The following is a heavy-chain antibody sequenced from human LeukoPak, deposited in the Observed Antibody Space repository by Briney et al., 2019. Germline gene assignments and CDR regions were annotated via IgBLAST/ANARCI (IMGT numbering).Heavy chain of an antibody. CDR1: GYILTDNY. CDR2: INPKTGDT. V-gene: IGHV1-2*02. D-gene: IGHD4-11*01. Sequence: ASVKVSCKASGYILTDNYMHWVRRTPGQGLEWIAWINPKTGDTAYAQRFQGRITVTSDTSINTAYMDLSSLTSDDTAVFYCARDLTANIDSSYWGQGTVVTVSS. J-gene: IGHJ4*02. CDR3: ARDLTANIDSSY.